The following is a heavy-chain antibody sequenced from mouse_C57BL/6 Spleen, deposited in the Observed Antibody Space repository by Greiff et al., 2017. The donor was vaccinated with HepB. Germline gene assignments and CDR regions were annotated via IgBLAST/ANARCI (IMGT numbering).Heavy chain of an antibody. CDR2: VYTGRGNT. J-gene: IGHJ3*01. V-gene: IGHV1-66*01. CDR1: GYSFTRHY. CDR3: ASFQTAQGFAY. Sequence: QVQLQQSGPELVKPGASVKISCKASGYSFTRHYIHWVKQRPGQGLEWIGWVYTGRGNTKYNEKFKAKATLTADTSSSTAYMQLSSLPSEDSAVYYCASFQTAQGFAYWGQGTLVTVSA. D-gene: IGHD3-2*01.